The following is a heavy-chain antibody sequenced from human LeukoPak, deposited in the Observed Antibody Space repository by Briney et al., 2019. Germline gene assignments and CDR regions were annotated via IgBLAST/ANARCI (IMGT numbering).Heavy chain of an antibody. CDR3: ARALSV. V-gene: IGHV3-7*03. CDR1: GFTFSNYW. D-gene: IGHD3-3*01. CDR2: IKQDGSEE. J-gene: IGHJ4*02. Sequence: GGSLRLSCAASGFTFSNYWMHWVRQAPGKGLEWVANIKQDGSEEYYVGSVKGRFSISRDNAKNSVYLQMNSLRAEDTAVYYCARALSVWGQGTLVTVSS.